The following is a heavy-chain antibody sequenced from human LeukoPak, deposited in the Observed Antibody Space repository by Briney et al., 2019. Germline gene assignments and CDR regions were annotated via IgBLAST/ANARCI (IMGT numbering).Heavy chain of an antibody. V-gene: IGHV1-46*01. CDR2: INPSGGGT. CDR1: GYTFTRYY. D-gene: IGHD3-16*01. J-gene: IGHJ4*02. Sequence: ASVKVSCKASGYTFTRYYMHWVRQAPGQGLEWMGIINPSGGGTRYGQKFQGRVTMTRDTSMSTVYMELTSLRSEDTAVHYCACGAGGFDYWGQGTLVTVSS. CDR3: ACGAGGFDY.